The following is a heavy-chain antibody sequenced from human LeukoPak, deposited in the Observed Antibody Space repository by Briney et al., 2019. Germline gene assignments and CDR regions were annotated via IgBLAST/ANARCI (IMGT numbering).Heavy chain of an antibody. D-gene: IGHD2-21*02. Sequence: GGSLRLSCAASGFTFSSYAMSWVRQAPGKGLEWVSAISGSGGSTYYADSVKGRFTISRDNARNSLYLQMNSLRAEDTAVYYCARDPCGGDCYNAFDYWGQGTLVTVSS. CDR2: ISGSGGST. J-gene: IGHJ4*02. CDR1: GFTFSSYA. V-gene: IGHV3-23*01. CDR3: ARDPCGGDCYNAFDY.